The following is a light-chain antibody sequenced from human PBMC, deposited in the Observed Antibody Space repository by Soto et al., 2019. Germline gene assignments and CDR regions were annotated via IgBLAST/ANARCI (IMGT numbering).Light chain of an antibody. Sequence: DIQLTQSPSFLSASVGDRVTITCRASQGISSYLAWYQQKPGKAPKLLINAASTLQSGVPSRFSGSGSGTEFTLTISSLQPEDFATYDSQQLNSDPVLTFGGGTKVEIK. CDR2: AAS. V-gene: IGKV1-9*01. J-gene: IGKJ4*01. CDR3: QQLNSDPVLT. CDR1: QGISSY.